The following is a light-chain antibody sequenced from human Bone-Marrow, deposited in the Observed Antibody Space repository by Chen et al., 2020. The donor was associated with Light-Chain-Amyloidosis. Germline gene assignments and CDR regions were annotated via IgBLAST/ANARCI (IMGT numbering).Light chain of an antibody. J-gene: IGLJ2*01. CDR2: EDT. CDR3: CSYVASSTWI. V-gene: IGLV2-23*01. CDR1: SSDVGSYNL. Sequence: QSALTQPASVSGSPGQSLTISCTGTSSDVGSYNLVSWYQQHPGKAPKLLIYEDTKRPSGVSNHFSGSKSGNTASLTISGLQAEDEADYYCCSYVASSTWIFGGGTKLTVL.